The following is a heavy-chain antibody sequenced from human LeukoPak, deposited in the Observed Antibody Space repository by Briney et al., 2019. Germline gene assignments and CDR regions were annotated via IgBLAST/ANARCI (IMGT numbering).Heavy chain of an antibody. V-gene: IGHV3-30*02. CDR3: TKVGNGYTADY. D-gene: IGHD5-18*01. CDR2: IRLDGGHK. Sequence: GGSLRLSCAASGFTFSNHGMHWVRQAPGKGLEWVTFIRLDGGHKYYADSVKGRFTISRDNSKNTLYLQMDSLSAEDTAVYYCTKVGNGYTADYWGQGTLVTVSS. J-gene: IGHJ4*02. CDR1: GFTFSNHG.